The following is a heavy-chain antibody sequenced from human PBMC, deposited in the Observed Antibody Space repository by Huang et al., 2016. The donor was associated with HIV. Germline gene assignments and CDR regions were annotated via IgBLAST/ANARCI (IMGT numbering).Heavy chain of an antibody. V-gene: IGHV5-51*01. CDR1: GYSFSSYW. Sequence: VQLVQSGAEVTKPGESLKISCNGSGYSFSSYWIAWVRQMTGRGLEWIGILFPDDSHTSYRPSSVGQVTISADKSIGTAYLPWSSLKASDTAMYYCARRFSSSSGYFDYWGQGSLVTVSS. CDR2: LFPDDSHT. J-gene: IGHJ4*02. CDR3: ARRFSSSSGYFDY. D-gene: IGHD6-6*01.